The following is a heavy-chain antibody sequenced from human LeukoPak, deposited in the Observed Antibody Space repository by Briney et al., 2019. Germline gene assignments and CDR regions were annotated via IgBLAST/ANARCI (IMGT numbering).Heavy chain of an antibody. J-gene: IGHJ6*02. D-gene: IGHD6-19*01. V-gene: IGHV4-59*01. CDR1: GGSISSYY. CDR2: IYYSGST. CDR3: ARDPGSGWYEYGMDV. Sequence: SETLSLTCTVSGGSISSYYWSWIRQPPGKGLEWIGYIYYSGSTNYNPSLKSRVTISVDTSKNQFSLKLSSVTAADTAVYYCARDPGSGWYEYGMDVWGQGTTVTVSS.